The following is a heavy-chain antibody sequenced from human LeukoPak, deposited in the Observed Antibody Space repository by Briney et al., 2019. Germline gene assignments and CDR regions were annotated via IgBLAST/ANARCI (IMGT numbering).Heavy chain of an antibody. J-gene: IGHJ4*02. V-gene: IGHV4-59*12. D-gene: IGHD4-17*01. Sequence: IPSETLSLTRSVSGASISSYCWSWIRQPPGKGLEWIRYIYYSGTTHYNPSLKSRVTMSVDTSKNQFSLKLTSVTAADTAVYYCADDFGDWGQGTLVTVSS. CDR2: IYYSGTT. CDR3: ADDFGD. CDR1: GASISSYC.